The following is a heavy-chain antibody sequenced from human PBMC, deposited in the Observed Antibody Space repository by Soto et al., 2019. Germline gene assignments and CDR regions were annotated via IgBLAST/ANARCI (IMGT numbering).Heavy chain of an antibody. V-gene: IGHV1-46*01. CDR1: GYTFTSYY. D-gene: IGHD1-1*01. Sequence: ASVKVSCKASGYTFTSYYMHWVRQAPGQGLEWMGIINPSGGSTSYAQKFQGRVTMTRDTSTSTVYMELSSLRSEDTAVYYCATFQLEMDYYYYGMDVWGQGTTVTVSS. J-gene: IGHJ6*02. CDR2: INPSGGST. CDR3: ATFQLEMDYYYYGMDV.